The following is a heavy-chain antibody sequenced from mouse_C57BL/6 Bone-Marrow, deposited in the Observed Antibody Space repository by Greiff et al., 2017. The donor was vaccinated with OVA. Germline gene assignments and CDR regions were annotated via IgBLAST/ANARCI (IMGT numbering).Heavy chain of an antibody. CDR2: INPNNGGT. CDR3: ASGGNYYVYWYFDV. CDR1: GYTFTDYN. D-gene: IGHD2-1*01. V-gene: IGHV1-22*01. Sequence: VQLKQSGPELVKPGASVKMSCKASGYTFTDYNMHWVKQSHGKSLEWIGYINPNNGGTSYNQKFKGKATLTVNKSSSTAYMELRSLTSEDSAVYYCASGGNYYVYWYFDVWGTGTTVTVSS. J-gene: IGHJ1*03.